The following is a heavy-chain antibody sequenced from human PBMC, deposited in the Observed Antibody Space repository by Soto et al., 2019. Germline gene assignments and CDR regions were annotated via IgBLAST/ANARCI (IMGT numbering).Heavy chain of an antibody. V-gene: IGHV1-3*01. CDR1: GYTFTSYA. J-gene: IGHJ4*02. CDR3: AREPNYFDY. CDR2: INADNGNT. Sequence: GASVKVSCKASGYTFTSYAMHWVRQAPGQRLEWMGWINADNGNTKYSQKLQGRVTMTRDTSTSTAYMELRSLRSDDTAVYYCAREPNYFDYWGQGTLVTVSS.